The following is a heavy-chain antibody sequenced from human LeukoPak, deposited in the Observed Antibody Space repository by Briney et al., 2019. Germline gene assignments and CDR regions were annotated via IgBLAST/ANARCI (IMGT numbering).Heavy chain of an antibody. CDR3: ATVWGVGVAATRWFDP. Sequence: ASVKISCKVSGYTFTDYYMHWVLQAPGKGLEWMGLVDPEDGETIYAEKFQGRVTITADTSTDTAYMELSSLRSEDTAVYCCATVWGVGVAATRWFDPWGQGTLVTVSS. CDR2: VDPEDGET. J-gene: IGHJ5*02. D-gene: IGHD2-15*01. V-gene: IGHV1-69-2*01. CDR1: GYTFTDYY.